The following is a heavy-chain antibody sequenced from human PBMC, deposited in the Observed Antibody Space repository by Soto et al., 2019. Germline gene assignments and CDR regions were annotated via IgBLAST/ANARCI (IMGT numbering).Heavy chain of an antibody. CDR1: GGSISSSSYY. CDR3: ARHREQLEHTDY. D-gene: IGHD6-13*01. CDR2: IYYSGST. J-gene: IGHJ4*02. Sequence: QLQLQESGPGLVKPSETLSLTCTLSGGSISSSSYYWGWIRQPPGKGLEWIGSIYYSGSTYYNPALKSRGTLSVDTSKNQFSLKLSSVTAADTAVYYCARHREQLEHTDYWGQGTPATVSS. V-gene: IGHV4-39*01.